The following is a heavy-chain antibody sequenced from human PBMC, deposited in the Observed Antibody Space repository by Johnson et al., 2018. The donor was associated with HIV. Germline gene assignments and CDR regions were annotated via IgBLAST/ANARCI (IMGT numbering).Heavy chain of an antibody. CDR3: ASREVGAKSEHAFDI. CDR2: ISYDGSNK. J-gene: IGHJ3*02. V-gene: IGHV3-30*04. CDR1: GFTFSSYA. Sequence: VESGGGVVQPGRSLILSCAASGFTFSSYAMHWVRQAPGKGLEWVAVISYDGSNKYYADSVKGRFTISRDNSKNTLYLQMNSLRAEDTAVYYCASREVGAKSEHAFDIWGQGTMVTVSS. D-gene: IGHD1-26*01.